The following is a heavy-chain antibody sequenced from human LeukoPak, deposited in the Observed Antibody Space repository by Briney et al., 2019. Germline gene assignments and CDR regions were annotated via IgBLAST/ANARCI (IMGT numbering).Heavy chain of an antibody. D-gene: IGHD4-11*01. CDR1: GYTFTSYD. J-gene: IGHJ6*02. CDR2: KNPNSGRT. Sequence: GASVKVSCKASGYTFTSYDINWVRQATGQGLEWMGWKNPNSGRTGLAQKFQGRLTMTMNTAISTAYMELSSLTSEDTAVYYCARGPVTTHGMDVCGQGTTVTVSS. CDR3: ARGPVTTHGMDV. V-gene: IGHV1-8*01.